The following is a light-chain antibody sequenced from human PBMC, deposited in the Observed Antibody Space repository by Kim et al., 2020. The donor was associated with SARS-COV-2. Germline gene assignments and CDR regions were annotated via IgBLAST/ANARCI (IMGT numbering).Light chain of an antibody. Sequence: SPGEKVTLSCRASQSITSSLVAWYQQTPGQAPRLLLYGATSTATGIPNRFSGSWSATDFTLTISRLEPEDFAVYYCQQYGTSPRTFGQGTKVDIK. CDR1: QSITSSL. CDR2: GAT. CDR3: QQYGTSPRT. J-gene: IGKJ1*01. V-gene: IGKV3-20*01.